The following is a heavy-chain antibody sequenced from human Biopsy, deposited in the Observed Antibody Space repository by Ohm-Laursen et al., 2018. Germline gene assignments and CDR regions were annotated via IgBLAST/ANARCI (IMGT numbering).Heavy chain of an antibody. J-gene: IGHJ4*02. V-gene: IGHV4-59*08. CDR2: IYYTGST. Sequence: SDTLSLTCTVSRDSISNYYWTWIRQSPGKGLEWIGYIYYTGSTNYNPSLKSRVTISVDTSKNQFSLKLSSATAADTAVFYCARRGSQGYCTGGSCVDYWGQGALVTVSS. CDR3: ARRGSQGYCTGGSCVDY. D-gene: IGHD2-15*01. CDR1: RDSISNYY.